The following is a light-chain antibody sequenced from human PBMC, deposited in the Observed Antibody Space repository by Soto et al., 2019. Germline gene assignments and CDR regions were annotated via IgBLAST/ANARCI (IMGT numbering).Light chain of an antibody. CDR2: DDS. J-gene: IGLJ1*01. CDR1: NIGGKS. CDR3: HVWDSSSDHYV. Sequence: SYELTKPPSVPVAPGQTARITCGGNNIGGKSVHWYQQKPGQAPVLVVYDDSDRPSRIPDRFSGSNSGDTATLTIRRVEAGDEADYYCHVWDSSSDHYVFGTGTKLTVL. V-gene: IGLV3-21*02.